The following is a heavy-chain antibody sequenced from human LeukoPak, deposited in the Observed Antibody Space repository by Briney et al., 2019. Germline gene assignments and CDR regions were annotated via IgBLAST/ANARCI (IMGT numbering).Heavy chain of an antibody. CDR1: GGTFSIYA. CDR3: ARAVGGNYYYYGMDV. J-gene: IGHJ6*02. Sequence: SVKVSCTASGGTFSIYAISWVRQAPGQGLEWMGGIIPIFGTANYAQKFQGRVTITADESTSTAYMELSSLRSEDTAVYYCARAVGGNYYYYGMDVWGQGTTVTVSS. CDR2: IIPIFGTA. D-gene: IGHD1-26*01. V-gene: IGHV1-69*13.